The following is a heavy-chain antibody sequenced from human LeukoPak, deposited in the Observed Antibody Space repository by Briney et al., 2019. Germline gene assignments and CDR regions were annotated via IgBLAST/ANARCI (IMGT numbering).Heavy chain of an antibody. D-gene: IGHD2-15*01. CDR2: IYYSGNT. J-gene: IGHJ5*02. Sequence: SETLSLTCIVSGGSISSTSNYWGWIRQPPGKGLEWIGSIYYSGNTYYNPSLKSRVTISLDTSKNQFSLKLSSVTAADTAVYYCARATVVPTGWFDPWGQGNLVTVSS. CDR1: GGSISSTSNY. CDR3: ARATVVPTGWFDP. V-gene: IGHV4-39*07.